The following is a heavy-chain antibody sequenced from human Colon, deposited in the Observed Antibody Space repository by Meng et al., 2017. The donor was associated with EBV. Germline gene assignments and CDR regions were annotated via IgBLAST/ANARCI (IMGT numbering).Heavy chain of an antibody. D-gene: IGHD1-26*01. Sequence: QVALQEAGPGRVKPSGTLSLTCGVSGVSISSNIRWTWVRQPPGKGLEWIGDIDDSGSTNYNPSLNSRISISLDKSENHFSLKVNSVTAADTAVYYCARGKQDAWELLAYWGQGALVTVSS. CDR1: GVSISSNIR. V-gene: IGHV4-4*02. CDR2: IDDSGST. J-gene: IGHJ4*02. CDR3: ARGKQDAWELLAY.